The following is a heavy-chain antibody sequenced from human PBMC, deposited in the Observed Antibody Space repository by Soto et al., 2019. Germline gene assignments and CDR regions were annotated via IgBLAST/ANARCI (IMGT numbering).Heavy chain of an antibody. D-gene: IGHD6-19*01. CDR1: GFTYSTFT. V-gene: IGHV3-30-3*01. CDR2: ISYDGSNK. J-gene: IGHJ4*02. Sequence: QVQLVESGGGVVQPGRSLRLSCAASGFTYSTFTVHWVRQAPGKGLEWVSAISYDGSNKYYADSVKGRLTISRDNSKNTLYLQMNSLRAEDTAVYYCARASAAVAGHFDYWGQGTLVTVSS. CDR3: ARASAAVAGHFDY.